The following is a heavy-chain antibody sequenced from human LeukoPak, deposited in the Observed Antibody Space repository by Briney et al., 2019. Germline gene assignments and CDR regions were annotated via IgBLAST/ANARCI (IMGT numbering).Heavy chain of an antibody. Sequence: GGSLRLSCAASGFTFSSYDMSWVRQAPGKGLEWVSGISGSGSSTYYADSVKGRFTISRDNSKSTLYLQMNSLRAEDTAVYYCAKRRPRGYSYGYFDYWGQGTLVTVSS. CDR2: ISGSGSST. J-gene: IGHJ4*02. CDR3: AKRRPRGYSYGYFDY. V-gene: IGHV3-23*01. CDR1: GFTFSSYD. D-gene: IGHD5-18*01.